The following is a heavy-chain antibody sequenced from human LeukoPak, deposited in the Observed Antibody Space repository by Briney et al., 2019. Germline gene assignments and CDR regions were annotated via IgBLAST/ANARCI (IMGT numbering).Heavy chain of an antibody. V-gene: IGHV4-59*01. D-gene: IGHD6-13*01. CDR2: IYHSGST. J-gene: IGHJ5*02. CDR3: ARGFSSSWYWFDP. CDR1: GGSISSFY. Sequence: SETLSLTCTVSGGSISSFYWSWIRQPPGKGLEWIGYIYHSGSTNYDPSLKSRVTISVDTSKNQFSLNLSSVTAADTAVYYCARGFSSSWYWFDPWGQGTLVTVSS.